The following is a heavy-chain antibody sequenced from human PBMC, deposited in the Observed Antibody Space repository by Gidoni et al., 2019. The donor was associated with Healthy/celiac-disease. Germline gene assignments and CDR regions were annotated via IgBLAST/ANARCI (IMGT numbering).Heavy chain of an antibody. D-gene: IGHD2-2*01. V-gene: IGHV3-21*01. CDR3: ARDYCSSTSCYADY. J-gene: IGHJ4*02. CDR1: GFTFSSYR. CDR2: ISSSSSYI. Sequence: EVHLVESGRGLVKPGGSLRLSFAAPGFTFSSYRMNWVRQAPGTGLGWVASISSSSSYIHYADSVKGRFTITRDNAKNSLYLQMNSLRAEDTAVYYCARDYCSSTSCYADYWGQGTLVTVSS.